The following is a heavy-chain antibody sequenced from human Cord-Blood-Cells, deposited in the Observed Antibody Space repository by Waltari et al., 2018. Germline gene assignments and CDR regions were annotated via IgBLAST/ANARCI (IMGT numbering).Heavy chain of an antibody. J-gene: IGHJ3*02. CDR2: INHSGST. Sequence: QVQLQQWGAGLLKPSETLSLTCAVYGGSFSGYYWRWIRQPPGKGLEWIGEINHSGSTNYNPSLKSRVTISVDTSKNQFSLKLSSVTAADTAVYYCATTHTAEGWNHDAFDIWGQGTMVTVSS. D-gene: IGHD1-1*01. CDR3: ATTHTAEGWNHDAFDI. CDR1: GGSFSGYY. V-gene: IGHV4-34*01.